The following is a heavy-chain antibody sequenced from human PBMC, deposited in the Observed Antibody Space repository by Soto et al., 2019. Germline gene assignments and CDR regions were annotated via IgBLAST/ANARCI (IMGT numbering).Heavy chain of an antibody. CDR2: ISGSGGNT. CDR3: AKGREGFGNDAFGI. D-gene: IGHD3-10*01. Sequence: EVQLLESGGGLVQPGGSLRPSCAASGFTFSSYAMSWVRQAPGKGLEWVSAISGSGGNTYYADSVKGRFTISRDNXXNTLYLQMNTLRAEDTAVYYCAKGREGFGNDAFGIWGQGTMVTVSS. V-gene: IGHV3-23*01. J-gene: IGHJ3*02. CDR1: GFTFSSYA.